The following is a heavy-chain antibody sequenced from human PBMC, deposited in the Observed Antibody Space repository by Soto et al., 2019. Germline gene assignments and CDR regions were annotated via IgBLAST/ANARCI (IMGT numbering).Heavy chain of an antibody. Sequence: QVQLQESDPGLVKPSETLSLTCTVSGGSISSYYWSWIRQPPGKGLEWIGYIYYSGSTNYNPSLKSRVTISVDTSKNQFSLKLSSVTAADTAVYYCARVGSYSAAFDYWGQGTLVTVSS. CDR3: ARVGSYSAAFDY. CDR1: GGSISSYY. D-gene: IGHD1-26*01. CDR2: IYYSGST. J-gene: IGHJ4*02. V-gene: IGHV4-59*01.